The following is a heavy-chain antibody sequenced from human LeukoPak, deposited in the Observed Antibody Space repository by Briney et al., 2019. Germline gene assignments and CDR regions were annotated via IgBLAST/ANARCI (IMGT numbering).Heavy chain of an antibody. CDR2: INWDGGST. D-gene: IGHD1-26*01. CDR1: GFTFDDYG. Sequence: PGGSLRLSCAASGFTFDDYGMSWVRQAPGKGLEWVSGINWDGGSTGYADSVKGRFTISRDNAKNSLYLQMNSLRAEDTALYHCARGGATDWFDPWGQGTLVTVSS. CDR3: ARGGATDWFDP. J-gene: IGHJ5*02. V-gene: IGHV3-20*01.